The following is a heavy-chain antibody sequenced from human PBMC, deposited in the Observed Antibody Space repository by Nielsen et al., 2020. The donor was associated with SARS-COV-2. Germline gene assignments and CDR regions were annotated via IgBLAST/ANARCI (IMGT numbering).Heavy chain of an antibody. J-gene: IGHJ6*02. D-gene: IGHD6-19*01. Sequence: GESLKISCAASGFTFDDYGMSWVRQAPGKGLEWVSGIIWNGGSTGYADSVKGRFTISRDNAKNSLYLQMNSLRAEDTAVYYCARGGEYSSGWFTSYYGMDVWGQGTTVTVSS. CDR1: GFTFDDYG. V-gene: IGHV3-20*04. CDR2: IIWNGGST. CDR3: ARGGEYSSGWFTSYYGMDV.